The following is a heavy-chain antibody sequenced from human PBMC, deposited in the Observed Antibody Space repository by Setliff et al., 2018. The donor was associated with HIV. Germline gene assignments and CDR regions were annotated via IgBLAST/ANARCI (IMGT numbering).Heavy chain of an antibody. CDR2: IHAGNGYT. D-gene: IGHD3-16*01. V-gene: IGHV1-3*01. CDR3: ARMWGIPPLYYFDY. CDR1: GYTSTSYA. Sequence: ASVKVSCKASGYTSTSYAMHWVRQAPGQRLEWMGWIHAGNGYTKYSQKFQGRVTFTRDTSASAAYMDLSSLRSEDTAVYYCARMWGIPPLYYFDYWGQGTLVTVSS. J-gene: IGHJ4*02.